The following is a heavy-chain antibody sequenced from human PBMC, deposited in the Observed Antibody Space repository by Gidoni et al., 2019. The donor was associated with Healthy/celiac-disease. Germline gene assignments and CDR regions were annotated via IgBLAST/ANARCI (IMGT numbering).Heavy chain of an antibody. V-gene: IGHV3-21*01. CDR2: ISSSSSYI. Sequence: EVQLVESGGGLVKPGGSLRLSCAAPGFTFSSYSMNWVRQAPGKGLELVSSISSSSSYIYYVDSVKDRFTISRDNAKNSLYLQMNSLRAEDTAVYYCARGDGTTSYWGQGTLVTVSS. CDR1: GFTFSSYS. CDR3: ARGDGTTSY. D-gene: IGHD1-7*01. J-gene: IGHJ4*02.